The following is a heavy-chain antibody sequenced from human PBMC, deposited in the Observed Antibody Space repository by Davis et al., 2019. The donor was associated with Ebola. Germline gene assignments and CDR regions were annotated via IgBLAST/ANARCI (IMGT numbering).Heavy chain of an antibody. CDR2: ISSSSYI. Sequence: GGSLRLSCSASGFTFSSYSMNWVRQAPGKGLEWVSSISSSSYIYYADSVKGRFTISRDNAKNSLYLQMNSLRDEDTAVYYCAALGGLYYYYYGMDVWGQGTTVTVSS. V-gene: IGHV3-21*01. CDR3: AALGGLYYYYYGMDV. J-gene: IGHJ6*02. CDR1: GFTFSSYS. D-gene: IGHD3-10*01.